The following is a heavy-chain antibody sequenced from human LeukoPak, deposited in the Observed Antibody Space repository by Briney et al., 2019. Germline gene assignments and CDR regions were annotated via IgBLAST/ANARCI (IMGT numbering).Heavy chain of an antibody. Sequence: PGGSLRLSCAASGFTFSSYSMNWVRQAPGKGLEWVSYISSSSTIYYADSVKGRFTISRDNAKNSLYLQMNSLRAEDTAVYYCARVYGSGSYAAFDYWGQGTLVTVSS. CDR3: ARVYGSGSYAAFDY. D-gene: IGHD3-10*01. CDR2: ISSSSTI. V-gene: IGHV3-48*01. J-gene: IGHJ4*02. CDR1: GFTFSSYS.